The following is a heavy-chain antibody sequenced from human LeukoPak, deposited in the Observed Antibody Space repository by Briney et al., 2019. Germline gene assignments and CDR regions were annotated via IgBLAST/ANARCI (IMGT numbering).Heavy chain of an antibody. Sequence: GASVKVSCKTSGQTFSSYGFSWVRQAPGQGLEWMGWISGYNGNTKFEEKFQDRVTVTTDTSTNTAYMELRSLRSDDTATYYCATGYPKRRPSDMLTVPLFDYWGQGSLVIVSS. CDR3: ATGYPKRRPSDMLTVPLFDY. CDR2: ISGYNGNT. CDR1: GQTFSSYG. J-gene: IGHJ4*02. D-gene: IGHD3-9*01. V-gene: IGHV1-18*01.